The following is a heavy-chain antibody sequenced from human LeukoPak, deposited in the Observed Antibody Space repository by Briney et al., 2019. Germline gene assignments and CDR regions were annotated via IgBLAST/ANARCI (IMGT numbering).Heavy chain of an antibody. Sequence: GGSLRLSCVASGSIVSSYYMTWVRQAPGKGLEWVSVIYSGGSTYYADSVKGRVAISRDNSKNTVFLQMSSVRAEDTAVYYCARSYSNHLFGMDVWGQGTTVTVTS. J-gene: IGHJ6*02. D-gene: IGHD4-11*01. CDR2: IYSGGST. V-gene: IGHV3-66*01. CDR1: GSIVSSYY. CDR3: ARSYSNHLFGMDV.